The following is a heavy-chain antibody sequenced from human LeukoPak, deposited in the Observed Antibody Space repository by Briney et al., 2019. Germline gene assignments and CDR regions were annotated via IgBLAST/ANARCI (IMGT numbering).Heavy chain of an antibody. D-gene: IGHD2-15*01. CDR2: INAGNGNT. Sequence: ASVKVSCKASGYTFTSYATHWVRQAPGQRLEWMGWINAGNGNTKYSQKFQGRVTITRDTSASTAYMELSSLRSEDTAVYYCARVAALVVGDAHFDYWGQGTLVTVSS. J-gene: IGHJ4*02. CDR3: ARVAALVVGDAHFDY. CDR1: GYTFTSYA. V-gene: IGHV1-3*01.